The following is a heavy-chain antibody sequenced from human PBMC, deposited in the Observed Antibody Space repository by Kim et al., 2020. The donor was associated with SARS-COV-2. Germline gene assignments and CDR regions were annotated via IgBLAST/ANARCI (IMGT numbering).Heavy chain of an antibody. Sequence: GGSLRLSCAASGLPFRAYYMSWIRQAPGKGLEWLSYISSSRTYTNYADSVKGRFTISRDNAKTSLFLQMNSLRAADTAVYYCARVGRAPLPLFDSWGPGT. CDR2: ISSSRTYT. CDR1: GLPFRAYY. CDR3: ARVGRAPLPLFDS. V-gene: IGHV3-11*05. J-gene: IGHJ4*02.